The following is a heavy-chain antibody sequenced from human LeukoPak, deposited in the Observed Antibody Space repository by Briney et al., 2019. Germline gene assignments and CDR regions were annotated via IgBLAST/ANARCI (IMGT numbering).Heavy chain of an antibody. J-gene: IGHJ4*02. CDR3: AKERGGDYGDYRSAFDY. D-gene: IGHD4-17*01. V-gene: IGHV3-23*01. CDR1: GFTFSSYA. CDR2: ISGSGGST. Sequence: PGGSLRLSCAASGFTFSSYAMSWVRQAPGKGLEWVSAISGSGGSTYYADSVKGRFTISRDNSKNTLYLQMNSLRAEDTAVYYCAKERGGDYGDYRSAFDYWGQGTLVTVSS.